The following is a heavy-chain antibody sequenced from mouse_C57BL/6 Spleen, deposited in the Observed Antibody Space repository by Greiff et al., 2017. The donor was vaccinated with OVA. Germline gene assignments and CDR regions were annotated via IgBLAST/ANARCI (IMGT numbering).Heavy chain of an antibody. CDR2: INPSSGYT. CDR1: GYTFTSYW. J-gene: IGHJ3*01. Sequence: QVQLKQSGAELAKPGASVKLSCKASGYTFTSYWLHWVKQRPGQGLEWIGYINPSSGYTKYNQKFKDKATLTADKSSSTAYMQLSSLTYEDSAVYYCARSDYDYDGFAYWGQGTLVTVSA. V-gene: IGHV1-7*01. CDR3: ARSDYDYDGFAY. D-gene: IGHD2-4*01.